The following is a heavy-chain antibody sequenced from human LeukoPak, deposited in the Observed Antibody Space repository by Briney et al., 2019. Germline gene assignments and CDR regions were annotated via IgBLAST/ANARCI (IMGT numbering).Heavy chain of an antibody. Sequence: GGSLRLSCAASGFTVSSNYMTWVRQAPGKGLEWVSVIYRSGSIYYADAVKGRFTISRGNSENTLYLQMNSLRAEDTAVYYCARRGSDSRAFDIWGQGTMVTVSS. D-gene: IGHD2-21*01. CDR3: ARRGSDSRAFDI. CDR2: IYRSGSI. V-gene: IGHV3-53*01. CDR1: GFTVSSNY. J-gene: IGHJ3*02.